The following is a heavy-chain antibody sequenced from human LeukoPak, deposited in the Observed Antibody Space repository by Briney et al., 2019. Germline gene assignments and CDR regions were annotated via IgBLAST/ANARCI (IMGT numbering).Heavy chain of an antibody. Sequence: SETLSLTCTVSGGSISSYYWSCIRQPPGKGLEWIGYIYYSGSTNYNPSLKSRVTISVDTSKNQFSLKLSSVTAADTAVYYCARDRGFVDVWGKGTTVTVSS. J-gene: IGHJ6*04. D-gene: IGHD3-10*01. CDR2: IYYSGST. V-gene: IGHV4-59*01. CDR3: ARDRGFVDV. CDR1: GGSISSYY.